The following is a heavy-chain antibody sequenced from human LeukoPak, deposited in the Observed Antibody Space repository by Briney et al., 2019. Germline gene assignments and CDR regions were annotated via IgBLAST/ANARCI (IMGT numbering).Heavy chain of an antibody. J-gene: IGHJ4*02. CDR1: GFTFSSYS. D-gene: IGHD5-18*01. Sequence: GGSLRLSCAASGFTFSSYSMNWVRQAPGKGLEWVSYISSSSSTIYYADSVKGRFTISRDNAKNSLYLQMNSLRSDDTAVYYCASFRRDTAMVLDYWGQGTLVTVSS. CDR2: ISSSSSTI. CDR3: ASFRRDTAMVLDY. V-gene: IGHV3-48*01.